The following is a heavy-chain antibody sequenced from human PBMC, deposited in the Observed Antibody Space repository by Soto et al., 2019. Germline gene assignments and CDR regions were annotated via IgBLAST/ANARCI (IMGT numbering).Heavy chain of an antibody. J-gene: IGHJ4*02. CDR1: GYTFIRYG. D-gene: IGHD5-18*01. V-gene: IGHV1-18*04. CDR2: ISGKNDKR. Sequence: QVRLVQSGGEIKKPGASVNVSCKASGYTFIRYGISWVRQAPGQGFEWMGWISGKNDKRNHAQKFRGRITMTTDTSTNTAYLEVRSLGSDDTAIYYCAREGNGYEDYWGQGTLVTVSS. CDR3: AREGNGYEDY.